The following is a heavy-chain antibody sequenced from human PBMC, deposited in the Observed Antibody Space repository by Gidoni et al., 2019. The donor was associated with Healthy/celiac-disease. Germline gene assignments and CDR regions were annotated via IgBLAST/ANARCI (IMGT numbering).Heavy chain of an antibody. CDR3: ARSRYRRFLEWLLYDPRLYYFDY. Sequence: NGNTNYAQKLQGRVTMTTDTSTSTAYMELRSLRSDDTAVYYCARSRYRRFLEWLLYDPRLYYFDYWGQGTLVTVSS. CDR2: NGNT. V-gene: IGHV1-18*01. D-gene: IGHD3-3*01. J-gene: IGHJ4*02.